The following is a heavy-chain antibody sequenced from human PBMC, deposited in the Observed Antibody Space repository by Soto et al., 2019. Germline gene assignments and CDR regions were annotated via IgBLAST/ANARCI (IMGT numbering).Heavy chain of an antibody. Sequence: ASVKVSCKASGYTFTSYAMHWVRQAPGQRLEWMGWINAGNGNTKYSQKFQGRVTITRDTSASTAYMELSSLRSEDTAVHYCARGRIVVVPAAPAYYYYGMDVWGQGTTVTVSS. D-gene: IGHD2-2*01. V-gene: IGHV1-3*01. CDR3: ARGRIVVVPAAPAYYYYGMDV. CDR2: INAGNGNT. J-gene: IGHJ6*02. CDR1: GYTFTSYA.